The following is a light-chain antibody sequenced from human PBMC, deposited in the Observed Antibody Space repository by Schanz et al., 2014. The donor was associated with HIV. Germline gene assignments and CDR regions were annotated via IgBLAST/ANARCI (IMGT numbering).Light chain of an antibody. CDR1: SSNIGSNS. V-gene: IGLV1-47*01. CDR3: AGWDDGLKGWV. J-gene: IGLJ3*02. CDR2: GNN. Sequence: QSVLTQPPSASGTPGQRVTISCSGSSSNIGSNSVYWYQQLPGTAPKLLVHGNNQRPSGVPDQFSVSKSGTSASLAISGLRPEDEADYYCAGWDDGLKGWVFGGGTKLTVL.